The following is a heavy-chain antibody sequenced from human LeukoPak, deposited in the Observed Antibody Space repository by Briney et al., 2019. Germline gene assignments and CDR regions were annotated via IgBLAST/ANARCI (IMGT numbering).Heavy chain of an antibody. J-gene: IGHJ3*02. CDR3: ASGIGVGDSFDI. CDR1: GFTFSTNW. Sequence: GGSLRLSCAASGFTFSTNWMYWVRQAPGKGLVWVSRINSDARNTNYADSVQGRFTISRDNAKNTLYLQMNSLRVEDTAVYYCASGIGVGDSFDIWGQGTMVTVSS. CDR2: INSDARNT. D-gene: IGHD3-3*01. V-gene: IGHV3-74*01.